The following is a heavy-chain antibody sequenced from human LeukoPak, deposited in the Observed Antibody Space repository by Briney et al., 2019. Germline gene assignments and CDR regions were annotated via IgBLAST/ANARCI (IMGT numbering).Heavy chain of an antibody. J-gene: IGHJ6*03. CDR1: GGSISSGGYS. V-gene: IGHV4-61*09. D-gene: IGHD2-21*02. CDR3: ARHFPYCGGDCPYYYMDV. CDR2: IYSSETT. Sequence: SQTLSLTCTVSGGSISSGGYSWSWIRQPPGKGLEWIGNIYSSETTKYNPSLRSRATISGDTSKNQFSLKLSSVTAADTAVYYCARHFPYCGGDCPYYYMDVWGKGTTVTVSS.